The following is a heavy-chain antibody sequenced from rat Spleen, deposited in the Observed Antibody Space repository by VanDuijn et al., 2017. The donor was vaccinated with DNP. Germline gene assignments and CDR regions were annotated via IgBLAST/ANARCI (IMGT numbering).Heavy chain of an antibody. V-gene: IGHV2-1*01. CDR2: IWSGGDT. J-gene: IGHJ3*01. Sequence: QVQLRESGPGLLQPSQTLSLSCSVSGFSLTTNSVHWVRQPPGKGLEWVGVIWSGGDTAYHSTLKSRLNISRDTSRSQVFLKMNSLQTEDTAMYFCAIIRDRGWFAYWGQGTLVTVSS. CDR3: AIIRDRGWFAY. CDR1: GFSLTTNS. D-gene: IGHD4-3*01.